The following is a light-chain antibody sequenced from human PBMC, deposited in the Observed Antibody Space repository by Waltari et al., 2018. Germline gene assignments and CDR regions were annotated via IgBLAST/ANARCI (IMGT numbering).Light chain of an antibody. Sequence: QSALTQPASVSGSPGQSITISCPGTGSDVGAYDYVSWYQQRSGRAPKLMIYEVSNRPSGVSYRVSGSKSGNTASLTISGLQAEDEADYYCSSYAGSTTEVFGGGTKLTVL. CDR2: EVS. CDR3: SSYAGSTTEV. V-gene: IGLV2-14*01. CDR1: GSDVGAYDY. J-gene: IGLJ2*01.